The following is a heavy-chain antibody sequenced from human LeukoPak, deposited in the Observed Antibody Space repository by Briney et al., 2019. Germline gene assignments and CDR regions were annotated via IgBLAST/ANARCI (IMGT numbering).Heavy chain of an antibody. CDR2: INHSGST. D-gene: IGHD3-16*02. V-gene: IGHV4-34*01. CDR1: GGSFSGYY. Sequence: RASETLSLTCAVYGGSFSGYYWSWIRQPPGKGLEWIGEINHSGSTNYNPSLKSRVTISVDTSKNQFSLKLSSVTAADTAVHYCARGALYDYVWGSYRKTRGYNWFDPWGQGTLVTVSS. J-gene: IGHJ5*02. CDR3: ARGALYDYVWGSYRKTRGYNWFDP.